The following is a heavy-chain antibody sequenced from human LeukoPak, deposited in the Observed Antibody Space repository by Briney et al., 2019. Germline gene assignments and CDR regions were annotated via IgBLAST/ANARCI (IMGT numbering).Heavy chain of an antibody. V-gene: IGHV4-39*07. D-gene: IGHD3-10*01. Sequence: SETLSLTCSVSGASISSSDYYWGWIRQPPGKGLEWIGTIYHSGSTYYNSSLKGRVTISVDTSKNQFSLKLSSVTAADTAVYYCARCTQIYGSGSYYIRSGDFDYWGQGTLVTVSS. CDR3: ARCTQIYGSGSYYIRSGDFDY. J-gene: IGHJ4*02. CDR2: IYHSGST. CDR1: GASISSSDYY.